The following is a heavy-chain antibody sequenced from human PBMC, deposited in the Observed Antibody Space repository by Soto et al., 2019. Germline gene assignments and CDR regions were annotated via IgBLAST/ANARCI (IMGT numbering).Heavy chain of an antibody. V-gene: IGHV1-2*02. Sequence: QVQLVQSRAEVKKPGASVKVSCKASGYNFSGYYMHWVRQAPGQGLEWMGWINPKSGGTKYAQKFQDRVTMTSDTSTSTVYMDLSSLRSEDTAVYFCARGGNGDNVGYWYFDLWGRGTQVTVSP. CDR1: GYNFSGYY. J-gene: IGHJ2*01. CDR2: INPKSGGT. D-gene: IGHD4-17*01. CDR3: ARGGNGDNVGYWYFDL.